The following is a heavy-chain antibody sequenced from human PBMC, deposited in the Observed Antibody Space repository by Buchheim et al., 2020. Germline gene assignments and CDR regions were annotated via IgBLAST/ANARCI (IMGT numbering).Heavy chain of an antibody. D-gene: IGHD6-6*01. CDR3: ARESGSHLAARRGMGYYYGMDV. J-gene: IGHJ6*02. V-gene: IGHV3-23*01. CDR1: GFTFSSYA. CDR2: ISGSGGST. Sequence: EVQLLESGGGLVQPGGPLRLSCAASGFTFSSYAMSWVRQAPGKGLEWVSAISGSGGSTYYADSVKGRFTISRDNSKNSLYLQMNSLRDEDTAVYYCARESGSHLAARRGMGYYYGMDVWGQGTT.